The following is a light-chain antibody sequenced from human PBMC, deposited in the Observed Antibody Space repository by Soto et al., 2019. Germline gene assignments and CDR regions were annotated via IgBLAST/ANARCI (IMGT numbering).Light chain of an antibody. Sequence: EIVLTQSPGTLSLSPGERATLSCRASQSVSSSYLAWYQQKPGQAPRLLIYGASSRATGIPDRFSGSGSGTDFTLTISRLEPEDFSVYHYHQYDSSPLTFGGGTKVEIQ. V-gene: IGKV3-20*01. CDR2: GAS. J-gene: IGKJ4*01. CDR1: QSVSSSY. CDR3: HQYDSSPLT.